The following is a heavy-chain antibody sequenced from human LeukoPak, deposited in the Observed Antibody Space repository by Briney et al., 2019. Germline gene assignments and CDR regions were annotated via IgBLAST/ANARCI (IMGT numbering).Heavy chain of an antibody. CDR1: GVSISSYY. CDR2: IYYSGST. D-gene: IGHD1-1*01. J-gene: IGHJ4*02. V-gene: IGHV4-59*08. Sequence: PSETLSLTCTVSGVSISSYYWSWIRQPPGKGLEWIGYIYYSGSTNYNPSLKSRVTMSVDTSKNQFSLKLSSVTAADTAVYYCARRQTGTSYFDYWGQGTLVTVSS. CDR3: ARRQTGTSYFDY.